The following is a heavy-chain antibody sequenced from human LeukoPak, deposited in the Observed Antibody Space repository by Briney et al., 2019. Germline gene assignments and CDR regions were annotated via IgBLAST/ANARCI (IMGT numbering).Heavy chain of an antibody. CDR1: GFTFGDYA. CDR2: IRSKAYGGTT. Sequence: PGRSPRLSCTASGFTFGDYAMSWVRQAPGKGLEWVGFIRSKAYGGTTEYAASVKGRFTISRDDSKSIAYLQMNSLKTEDTAVYYCTRDGEDGSFDYWGQGTLVTVSS. D-gene: IGHD2-21*01. V-gene: IGHV3-49*04. CDR3: TRDGEDGSFDY. J-gene: IGHJ4*02.